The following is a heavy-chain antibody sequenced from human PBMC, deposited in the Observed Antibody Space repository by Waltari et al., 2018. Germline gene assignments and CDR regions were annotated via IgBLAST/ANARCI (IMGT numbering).Heavy chain of an antibody. CDR2: FSYDGSNK. D-gene: IGHD6-6*01. Sequence: QVRLVESGGGVVQPGRSLRLSCAASGFTFTTYGMHWVRQAPGKGLEWVAVFSYDGSNKDYADSVRCRFTISRDISTNTLYLQMNSLRAEDTAVYYCAKDSAGNSGSSDYWGQGTLVIVSS. V-gene: IGHV3-30*18. CDR1: GFTFTTYG. J-gene: IGHJ4*02. CDR3: AKDSAGNSGSSDY.